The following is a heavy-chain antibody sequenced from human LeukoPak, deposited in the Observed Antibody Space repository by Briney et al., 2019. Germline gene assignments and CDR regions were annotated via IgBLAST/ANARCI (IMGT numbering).Heavy chain of an antibody. D-gene: IGHD3-22*01. CDR2: ISYDGSNK. J-gene: IGHJ3*02. Sequence: PGRSLRLSCAASGFTFSSYAMHWVRQAPGKGLEWVAVISYDGSNKYYADSVKGRFTISRDNSKNTLYLQMNSLRAEDTAVYYCARVQDTYYYDSTGYGAFDIWGQGTMVTVSS. CDR1: GFTFSSYA. V-gene: IGHV3-30-3*01. CDR3: ARVQDTYYYDSTGYGAFDI.